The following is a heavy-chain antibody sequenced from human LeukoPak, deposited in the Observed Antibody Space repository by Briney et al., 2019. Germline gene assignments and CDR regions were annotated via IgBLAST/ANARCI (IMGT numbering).Heavy chain of an antibody. CDR1: GFTFSRFA. V-gene: IGHV3-30*15. Sequence: TGGSLRLSCAASGFTFSRFATHWVRQAPGKGLEWVAVMSYDGTKENYADSVKGRFTISRDNSKSTLYLQMSSLTTEDTAVYYCSRDGDVVGESFDYWGQGTLVTVSS. J-gene: IGHJ4*02. D-gene: IGHD2-21*01. CDR2: MSYDGTKE. CDR3: SRDGDVVGESFDY.